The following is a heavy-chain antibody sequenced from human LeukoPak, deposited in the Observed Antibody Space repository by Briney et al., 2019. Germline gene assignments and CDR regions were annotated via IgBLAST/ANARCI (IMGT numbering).Heavy chain of an antibody. D-gene: IGHD3-10*01. CDR1: GYTLTELS. V-gene: IGHV1-24*01. J-gene: IGHJ4*02. Sequence: ASVKVSCKVSGYTLTELSMHWVRQAPGKGLEWMGGFDPEDGETIYAQKVQGRVTMAEDTSTDTAYMELSSLRSEDTAVYYCATSRITMVRGVIITILPLDYWGQGTLVTVSS. CDR2: FDPEDGET. CDR3: ATSRITMVRGVIITILPLDY.